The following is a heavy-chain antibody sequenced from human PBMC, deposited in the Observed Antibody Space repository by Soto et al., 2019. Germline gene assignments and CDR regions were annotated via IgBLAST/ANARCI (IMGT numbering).Heavy chain of an antibody. D-gene: IGHD2-15*01. V-gene: IGHV3-23*01. Sequence: GGSLRLSCAASGFTFSSYAMSWVRQAPGKGLEWVSAISGSGGSTYYADSVKGRFTISRDNSKNTLYLQMNSLRAEDTAAYYCAKARNLGYCSGGSCYVFDYWGQGTLVTVSS. CDR1: GFTFSSYA. CDR3: AKARNLGYCSGGSCYVFDY. J-gene: IGHJ4*02. CDR2: ISGSGGST.